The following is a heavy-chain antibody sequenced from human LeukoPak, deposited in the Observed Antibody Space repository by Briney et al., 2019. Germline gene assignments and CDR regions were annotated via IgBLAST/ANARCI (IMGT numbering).Heavy chain of an antibody. V-gene: IGHV3-11*01. CDR1: GFTFSDHY. D-gene: IGHD3-3*01. Sequence: GGSLRLSCAASGFTFSDHYMSWLRQAQGKGLEWVSYISSSGSNINYADSVKGRFTISRDNAKNSLYLQMNSLRAEDTAVYYCARDPAITMVDYWGQGTLVTVSS. CDR3: ARDPAITMVDY. CDR2: ISSSGSNI. J-gene: IGHJ4*02.